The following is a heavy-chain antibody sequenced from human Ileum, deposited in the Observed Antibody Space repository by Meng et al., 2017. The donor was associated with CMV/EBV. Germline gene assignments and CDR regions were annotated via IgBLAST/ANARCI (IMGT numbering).Heavy chain of an antibody. CDR1: NFTGYY. J-gene: IGHJ5*02. Sequence: NFTGYYMHWVRQAPGQGLEWMGWINPNSGGANYAQKFQGRVTMTRDTSISTAYMELSRLRSDDTAVYYCARGGMIVVVIPPGDWFDPWGQGTLVTVSS. CDR3: ARGGMIVVVIPPGDWFDP. CDR2: INPNSGGA. D-gene: IGHD3-22*01. V-gene: IGHV1-2*02.